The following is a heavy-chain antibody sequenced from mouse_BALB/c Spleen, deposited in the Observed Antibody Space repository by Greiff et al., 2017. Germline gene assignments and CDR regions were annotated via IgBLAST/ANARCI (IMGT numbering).Heavy chain of an antibody. J-gene: IGHJ3*01. V-gene: IGHV14-4*02. CDR1: GFNIKDYY. Sequence: VQLKQSGAELVRSGASVKLSCTASGFNIKDYYMHWVKQRPEQGLEWIGWIDPENGDTEYAPKFQGKATMTADTSSNTAYLQLSSLTSEDTAVYYCNAYYYGRETWFAYWGQGTLVTVSA. CDR3: NAYYYGRETWFAY. CDR2: IDPENGDT. D-gene: IGHD1-1*01.